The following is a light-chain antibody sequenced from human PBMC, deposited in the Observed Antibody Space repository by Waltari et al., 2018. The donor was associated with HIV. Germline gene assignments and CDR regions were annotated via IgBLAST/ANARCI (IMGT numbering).Light chain of an antibody. CDR2: DSN. V-gene: IGLV1-51*01. CDR3: GTWDSSLSAWV. Sequence: QSVLTPPPSVSAAPGQKVTISCSGSSSNIGNNYVTWYQQLPGTAPKLLIYDSNKRPSGIPDRFSGSKSGTSGTLAITGLQTGDEADYYCGTWDSSLSAWVFGGGTKLTVL. J-gene: IGLJ3*02. CDR1: SSNIGNNY.